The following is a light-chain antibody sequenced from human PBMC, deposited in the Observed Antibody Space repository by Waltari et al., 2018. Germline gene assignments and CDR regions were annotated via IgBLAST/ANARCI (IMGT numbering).Light chain of an antibody. CDR3: QQYENLPLT. Sequence: DIQMTQYPSSLSASVGDRVTITCQASQNINNYLNWYQHKPGKGPKRLIYDVSDWERWVPPRFSGGGFGTEFKLIISSLQPEDAATYYCQQYENLPLTFGGGTTVEI. CDR1: QNINNY. V-gene: IGKV1-33*01. J-gene: IGKJ4*01. CDR2: DVS.